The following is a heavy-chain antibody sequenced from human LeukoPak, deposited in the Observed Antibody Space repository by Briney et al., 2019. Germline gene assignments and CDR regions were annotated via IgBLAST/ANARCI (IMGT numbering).Heavy chain of an antibody. Sequence: GGSLRLSCAASGFTFSSYGMHWVRQAPGKGLEWVTFIRYDGTNEYYADSVRGRFTISRDNSKNTLYLQMNSLRPEDTAVYYCARVEASYFYGSASPDPPYWGQGTL. CDR3: ARVEASYFYGSASPDPPY. CDR2: IRYDGTNE. D-gene: IGHD3-10*01. CDR1: GFTFSSYG. V-gene: IGHV3-30*02. J-gene: IGHJ4*01.